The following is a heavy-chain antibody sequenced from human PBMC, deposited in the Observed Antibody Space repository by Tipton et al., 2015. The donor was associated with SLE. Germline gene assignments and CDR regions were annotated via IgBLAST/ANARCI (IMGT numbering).Heavy chain of an antibody. CDR3: AKDMVATILGPFDY. D-gene: IGHD5-12*01. CDR1: GFTFTTSE. CDR2: ISRSTGTT. J-gene: IGHJ4*02. V-gene: IGHV3-48*03. Sequence: SLRLSCAASGFTFTTSEMHWVRQAPGKGLEWIAYISRSTGTTYYADSVKGRFTISRDNSKNTLYLQMNSLRAEDTAVYNCAKDMVATILGPFDYWGQGTLVTVSS.